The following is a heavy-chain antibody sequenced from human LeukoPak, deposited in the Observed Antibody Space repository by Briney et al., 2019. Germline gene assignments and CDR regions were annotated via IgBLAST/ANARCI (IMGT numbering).Heavy chain of an antibody. CDR1: GFTFSYYA. J-gene: IGHJ4*02. CDR3: TKDQRGYGRIVDY. V-gene: IGHV3-23*01. Sequence: PGESLKISCAASGFTFSYYAMSWVRQAPGKGLEWVSSISGSGSSTYYADSVKGRFTISRDNSKNTLYLQMNSLRAEDTAVYYCTKDQRGYGRIVDYWGQGTLVTISS. CDR2: ISGSGSST. D-gene: IGHD3-10*01.